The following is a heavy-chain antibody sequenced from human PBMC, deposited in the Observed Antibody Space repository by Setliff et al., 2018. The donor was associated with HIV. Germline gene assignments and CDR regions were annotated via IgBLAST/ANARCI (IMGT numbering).Heavy chain of an antibody. Sequence: SVKVSCKASGGTFSSYAISWVRQAPGQGLEWMGGIIPIFGTANYAQKFQGRVTITTDESTSTAYMELSSLRSEDTAVYYCALLWFGELLPYNFDYWGQGTLVTV. CDR1: GGTFSSYA. CDR3: ALLWFGELLPYNFDY. CDR2: IIPIFGTA. V-gene: IGHV1-69*05. D-gene: IGHD3-10*01. J-gene: IGHJ4*02.